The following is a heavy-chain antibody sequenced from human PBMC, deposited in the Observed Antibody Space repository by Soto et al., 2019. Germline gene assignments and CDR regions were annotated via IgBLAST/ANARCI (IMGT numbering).Heavy chain of an antibody. J-gene: IGHJ5*02. CDR1: GGPISPPIW. CDR2: TLHMGST. Sequence: VQLRESAPGRVTLWGTLPLPCTVSGGPISPPIWWSGAPQSPGRAREWIGETLHMGSTNYNPSLKSRVTISIDKSKNQFSLRLSSVTAADTAVYYCASGFDSDGLYNGGHPWGQGTLVSVSS. D-gene: IGHD3-22*01. CDR3: ASGFDSDGLYNGGHP. V-gene: IGHV4-4*02.